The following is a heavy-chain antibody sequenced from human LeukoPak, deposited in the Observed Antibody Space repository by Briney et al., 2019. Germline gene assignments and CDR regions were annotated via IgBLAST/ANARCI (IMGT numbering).Heavy chain of an antibody. D-gene: IGHD1-26*01. CDR3: ARDPWDLGPAFDY. J-gene: IGHJ4*02. CDR1: GITVNSNY. Sequence: GGSLRLSCAASGITVNSNYMSWVRQAPGKGLEWVSVIYSGSSTYYADSVKGRFTISRDISKNTLYLQMNSLRDDDTAVYHCARDPWDLGPAFDYWGRGTLVTVSS. V-gene: IGHV3-53*01. CDR2: IYSGSST.